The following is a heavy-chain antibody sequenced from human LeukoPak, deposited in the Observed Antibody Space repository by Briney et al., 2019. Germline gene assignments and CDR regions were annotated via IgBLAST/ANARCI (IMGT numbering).Heavy chain of an antibody. J-gene: IGHJ5*02. CDR1: SGSIRSSDHY. CDR2: VYYSGYT. V-gene: IGHV4-39*07. D-gene: IGHD6-13*01. CDR3: ARRGISANGALNWFDP. Sequence: NPSETLSLTCTVSSGSIRSSDHYWGWIRRTPGKGLEWIGSVYYSGYTYYNPSLRSRVTISVDTSKNQFSLKLSSVTAADTAVYYCARRGISANGALNWFDPWGQGTLVTVSS.